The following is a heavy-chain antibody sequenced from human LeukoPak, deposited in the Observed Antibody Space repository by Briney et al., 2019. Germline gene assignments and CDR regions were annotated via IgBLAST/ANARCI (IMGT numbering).Heavy chain of an antibody. CDR2: INPTGGST. Sequence: GASVKVSCKASGYTLTSYYMHWVRQAPGQGLEWMGLINPTGGSTGYAQKFQGRVTMTRDMSTSTDYMELSSLRSEDTAVYYCARGQGWHCSGGSCYSGWFDPWGQGTLVTVSS. CDR3: ARGQGWHCSGGSCYSGWFDP. CDR1: GYTLTSYY. V-gene: IGHV1-46*01. D-gene: IGHD2-15*01. J-gene: IGHJ5*02.